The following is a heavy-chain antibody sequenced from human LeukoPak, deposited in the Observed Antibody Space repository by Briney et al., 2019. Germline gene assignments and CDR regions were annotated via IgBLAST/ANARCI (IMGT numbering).Heavy chain of an antibody. Sequence: SETLSLTCAVSGGSITNNNWWSWVRQPPGKGLEWIGEIYHSGSTNYNPSLKSRVTISVDTSKNQFSLNLNSVTAADTAVYYCATSQCGSDCYLAGDYWGQGTLVTVSS. J-gene: IGHJ4*02. CDR1: GGSITNNNW. D-gene: IGHD2-21*02. CDR3: ATSQCGSDCYLAGDY. V-gene: IGHV4-4*02. CDR2: IYHSGST.